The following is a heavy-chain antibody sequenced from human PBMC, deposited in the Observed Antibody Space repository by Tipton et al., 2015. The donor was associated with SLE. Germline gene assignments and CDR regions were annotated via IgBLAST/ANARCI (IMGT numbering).Heavy chain of an antibody. CDR2: IRYDGSNK. V-gene: IGHV3-30*02. D-gene: IGHD1-26*01. Sequence: SLRLSCAASGFTFSSYGMHWVRQAPGKGLEWVAFIRYDGSNKYYADSVKGRFTISRDNSKNTLYLQMNSLRAEDTAVYYCAKCPVVGANLNFDYWGQGTLVTVSS. CDR1: GFTFSSYG. CDR3: AKCPVVGANLNFDY. J-gene: IGHJ4*02.